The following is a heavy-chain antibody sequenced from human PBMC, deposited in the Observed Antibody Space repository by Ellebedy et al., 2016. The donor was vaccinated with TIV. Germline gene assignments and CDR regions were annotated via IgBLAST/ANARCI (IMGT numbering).Heavy chain of an antibody. D-gene: IGHD3-10*01. Sequence: GESLKISCVASGFAFRDYWMTWVRQAPGKGLEWVANIQQDGSEKYHVDSVKGRFSISRDNVKKSLYLQMNSLRAEDTAVYYCATEYYYGSGTYGPRAYSNWGQGTLVTVSS. CDR1: GFAFRDYW. CDR2: IQQDGSEK. V-gene: IGHV3-7*03. CDR3: ATEYYYGSGTYGPRAYSN. J-gene: IGHJ4*02.